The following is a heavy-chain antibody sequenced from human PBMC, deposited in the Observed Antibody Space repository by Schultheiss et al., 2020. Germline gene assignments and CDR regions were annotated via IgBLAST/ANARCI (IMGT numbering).Heavy chain of an antibody. D-gene: IGHD3-16*02. CDR1: GGSISSYY. J-gene: IGHJ5*02. Sequence: SATLSLTCTVSGGSISSYYWSWIRQPPGKGLEWIGYIYYSGSTNYNPSLKSRVTISVDTSKNQFSLKLSSVTAADTAVYYCARGGYLSWFDPWGEGTLVTGSS. V-gene: IGHV4-59*01. CDR3: ARGGYLSWFDP. CDR2: IYYSGST.